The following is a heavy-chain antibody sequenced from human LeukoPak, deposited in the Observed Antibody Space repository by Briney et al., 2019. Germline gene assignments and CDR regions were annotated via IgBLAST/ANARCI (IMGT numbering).Heavy chain of an antibody. CDR2: ISSTSSTV. CDR1: GFTFSSYS. D-gene: IGHD4-17*01. Sequence: GGSLRLSCAVSGFTFSSYSMTWVRQAPGKGLEWVSYISSTSSTVYYADSVKGRFTISRDNSKNTLYLQMNSLRAEDTAVYYCATLSGPYGDPAWGQGTLVTVSS. J-gene: IGHJ4*02. CDR3: ATLSGPYGDPA. V-gene: IGHV3-48*01.